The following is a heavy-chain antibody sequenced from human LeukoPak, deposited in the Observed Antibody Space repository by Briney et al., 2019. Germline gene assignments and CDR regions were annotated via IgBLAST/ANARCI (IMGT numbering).Heavy chain of an antibody. D-gene: IGHD1-1*01. V-gene: IGHV1-18*01. CDR3: ARDSGTTGTTGAENWFDP. J-gene: IGHJ5*02. CDR2: ISAYNGNT. Sequence: GASVKVSCKASGYTFTSYGISWVRQAPGQGLEWMGWISAYNGNTNYAQKLQGRVTMTTDTSTSTAYMELRSLRSDDTAVYYCARDSGTTGTTGAENWFDPWGQGTLVTVSS. CDR1: GYTFTSYG.